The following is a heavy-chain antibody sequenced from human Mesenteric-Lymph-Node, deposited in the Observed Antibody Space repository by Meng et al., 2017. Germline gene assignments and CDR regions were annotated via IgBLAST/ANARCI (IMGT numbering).Heavy chain of an antibody. Sequence: SETLSLTCAVSGGSISSSNWWSWVRQPPGKGLEWIGEIYHSGSTNYNPSLKSRVTISVDKSKNQFSLKLSSVTAADTAVYYCARCVMITFGGVIVDLGVYAFDIWGQGTMVTVSS. V-gene: IGHV4-4*02. CDR3: ARCVMITFGGVIVDLGVYAFDI. J-gene: IGHJ3*02. CDR2: IYHSGST. CDR1: GGSISSSNW. D-gene: IGHD3-16*02.